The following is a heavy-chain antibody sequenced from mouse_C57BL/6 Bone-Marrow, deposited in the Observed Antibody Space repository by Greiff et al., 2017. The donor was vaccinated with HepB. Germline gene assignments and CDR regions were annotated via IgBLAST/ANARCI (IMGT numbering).Heavy chain of an antibody. D-gene: IGHD2-4*01. CDR1: GYTFTSYW. CDR2: IYPGSGST. J-gene: IGHJ3*01. Sequence: QVQLQQPGAELVKPGASVKMSCKASGYTFTSYWLTWVKQRPGQGLEWIGDIYPGSGSTNYNEKFKSKATLTVDTSSSTAYMQLSSLTSEESAVYYCARYDYETWFAYWGQGTLVTVSA. V-gene: IGHV1-55*01. CDR3: ARYDYETWFAY.